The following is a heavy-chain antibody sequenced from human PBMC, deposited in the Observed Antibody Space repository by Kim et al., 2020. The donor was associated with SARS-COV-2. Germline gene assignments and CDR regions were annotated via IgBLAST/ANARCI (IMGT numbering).Heavy chain of an antibody. J-gene: IGHJ4*02. Sequence: KVSCKGSGTSFTSYWIAWVRQMPGKGLEWMGIIYPGDSDTRYSPSFQGQVTISADRSISTAYLQWSSLKASDTATYYCARISAGVFDYWGQGTLVTVSS. CDR1: GTSFTSYW. CDR3: ARISAGVFDY. V-gene: IGHV5-51*01. CDR2: IYPGDSDT. D-gene: IGHD6-13*01.